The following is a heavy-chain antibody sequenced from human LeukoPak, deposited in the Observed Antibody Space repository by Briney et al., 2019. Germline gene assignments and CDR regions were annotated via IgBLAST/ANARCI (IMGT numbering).Heavy chain of an antibody. V-gene: IGHV4-39*01. CDR2: IHYSGNT. CDR3: AKSPPTTVITLDS. CDR1: GGSISGSNYY. Sequence: SETLSLTCTVSGGSISGSNYYWGWIRQPPGKGLEWIGSIHYSGNTYYVPSLKSRVTISVDTSKNQFSLKLTSVTAADTAVYYCAKSPPTTVITLDSWGQGILVTVSS. D-gene: IGHD4-17*01. J-gene: IGHJ4*02.